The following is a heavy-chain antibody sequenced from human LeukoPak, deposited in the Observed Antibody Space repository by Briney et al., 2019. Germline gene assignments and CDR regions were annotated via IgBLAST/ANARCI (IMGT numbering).Heavy chain of an antibody. CDR1: GGTFSSYA. CDR2: IIPIFGTA. V-gene: IGHV1-69*05. J-gene: IGHJ3*02. Sequence: EASVKVSCKASGGTFSSYAISWVRQAPGQGLEWMGGIIPIFGTANYAQKFQGRVTITTDESTSTAYMELSSLRSEDTAVYYCARYYYDSSGYRGVGHGSFDIWGQGTMVTVSS. D-gene: IGHD3-22*01. CDR3: ARYYYDSSGYRGVGHGSFDI.